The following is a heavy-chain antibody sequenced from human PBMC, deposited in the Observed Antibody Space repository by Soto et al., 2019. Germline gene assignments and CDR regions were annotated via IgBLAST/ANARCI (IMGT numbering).Heavy chain of an antibody. V-gene: IGHV4-30-4*01. CDR2: IYYSGST. Sequence: PSETLSLTCTVSGGSISSGDYYWSWIRQPPGKGLEWIGYIYYSGSTYYNPSLKSRVTISVDTSKNQFSLKLSSVTAADTVVYYCAKEPVSITIFGVNGMDVWRQRTTVTVSS. CDR1: GGSISSGDYY. CDR3: AKEPVSITIFGVNGMDV. J-gene: IGHJ6*02. D-gene: IGHD3-3*01.